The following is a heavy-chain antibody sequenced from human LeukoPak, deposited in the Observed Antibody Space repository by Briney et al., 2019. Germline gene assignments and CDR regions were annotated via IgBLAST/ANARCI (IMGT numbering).Heavy chain of an antibody. V-gene: IGHV4-59*01. Sequence: SETLSLTCTVSGGSISSYYWSWIRQPPGKGLEWIGYIYYSGSTNYNPSLKSRVTISVDTSKNQFFLKLSSVTAADTAVYYCARAQYYYDSSGYQESDAFDIWGQGTMVTVSS. CDR2: IYYSGST. CDR3: ARAQYYYDSSGYQESDAFDI. CDR1: GGSISSYY. D-gene: IGHD3-22*01. J-gene: IGHJ3*02.